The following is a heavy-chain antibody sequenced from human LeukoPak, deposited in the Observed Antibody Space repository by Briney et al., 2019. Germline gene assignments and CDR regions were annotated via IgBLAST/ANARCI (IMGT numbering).Heavy chain of an antibody. CDR1: GFTFSSYA. J-gene: IGHJ4*02. Sequence: PGGSLRLSCAASGFTFSSYAMHWVRQAPGKGLEWVAVISYDGSNKYYADSVKGRFTISRDNSKNTLYLQMNSLRVDDTAVYYCAKATSVVTLFDYWGQGTLVTVSS. CDR2: ISYDGSNK. V-gene: IGHV3-30-3*01. D-gene: IGHD4-23*01. CDR3: AKATSVVTLFDY.